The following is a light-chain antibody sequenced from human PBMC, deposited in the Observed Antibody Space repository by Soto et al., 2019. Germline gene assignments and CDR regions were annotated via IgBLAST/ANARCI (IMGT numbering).Light chain of an antibody. CDR2: GAS. Sequence: DIHMTQSPSTLSASVGDRVTITCRASQGIAIWLSWYQQKPGRAPRLLIYGASNLQSGVPSRFSGSGSGTDFTLTISSLLPEDFATYYCQQGYSSPVTFGQGTRLEIK. V-gene: IGKV1-12*01. J-gene: IGKJ5*01. CDR3: QQGYSSPVT. CDR1: QGIAIW.